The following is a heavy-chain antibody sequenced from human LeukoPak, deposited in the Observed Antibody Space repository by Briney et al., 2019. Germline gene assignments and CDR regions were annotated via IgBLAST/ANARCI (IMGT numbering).Heavy chain of an antibody. D-gene: IGHD3-10*01. CDR3: ARHEDGSQLLWFGESPRIWFDP. V-gene: IGHV4-34*01. CDR2: INHSGST. CDR1: GGSFSGYY. J-gene: IGHJ5*02. Sequence: PSETLSLTCAVYGGSFSGYYWSWIRQPPGKGLEWIGEINHSGSTNYNPSLKSRVTISVDTSKNQFSLKLSSVTAADTAVYYCARHEDGSQLLWFGESPRIWFDPWGQGTLVTVSS.